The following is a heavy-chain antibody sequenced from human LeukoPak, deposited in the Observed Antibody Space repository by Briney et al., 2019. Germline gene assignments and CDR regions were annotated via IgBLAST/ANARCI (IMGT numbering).Heavy chain of an antibody. Sequence: ASVKVSCKASGYTFTGYYMHWVRQAPGQGLEWMGRINPTSGGTNYAQQFQGRVTMTRDTSISTAYMDLSRLRSDDTAVYYCARDYYDSSGYYNYWGQGTLVTVSS. CDR3: ARDYYDSSGYYNY. CDR1: GYTFTGYY. V-gene: IGHV1-2*06. J-gene: IGHJ4*02. D-gene: IGHD3-22*01. CDR2: INPTSGGT.